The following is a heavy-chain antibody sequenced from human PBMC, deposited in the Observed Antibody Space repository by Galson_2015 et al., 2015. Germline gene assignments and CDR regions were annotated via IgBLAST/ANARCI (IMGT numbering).Heavy chain of an antibody. D-gene: IGHD3-10*01. V-gene: IGHV3-64*01. Sequence: LRLSCAASGFTFSSYAMHWVRQAPGKGLEYVSAISSNGGSTYYANSVKGRFTISRDNSKNTLYLQMGSLRAEDMAVYYCARGTRGDYMDVWGKGTTVTVSS. CDR3: ARGTRGDYMDV. CDR1: GFTFSSYA. CDR2: ISSNGGST. J-gene: IGHJ6*03.